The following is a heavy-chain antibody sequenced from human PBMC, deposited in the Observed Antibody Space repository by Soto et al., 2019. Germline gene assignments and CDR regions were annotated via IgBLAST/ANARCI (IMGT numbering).Heavy chain of an antibody. Sequence: PGGSLRLSCAASGFTLSSYGMHWVRQAPGKGLEWVAVISSDGSKKNYADSVKGRFTISRDNSSNTLYLQMNSLRADDTAVYYCAKDISIATRPNWLDFWGQGTLVTVSS. J-gene: IGHJ5*01. CDR2: ISSDGSKK. D-gene: IGHD6-6*01. CDR1: GFTLSSYG. V-gene: IGHV3-30*18. CDR3: AKDISIATRPNWLDF.